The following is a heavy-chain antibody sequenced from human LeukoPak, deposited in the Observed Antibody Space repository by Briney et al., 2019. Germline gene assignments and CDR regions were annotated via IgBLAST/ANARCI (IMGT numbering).Heavy chain of an antibody. CDR1: GFTFSNYW. CDR2: IKEDGSEK. J-gene: IGHJ4*02. V-gene: IGHV3-7*05. Sequence: PGGSVRLSCVTSGFTFSNYWMSWVRQAPGKGLEWVANIKEDGSEKNYVDSVKGRFTISRDNAKNSLYLQMNSLRAEDTAIYYCARDWGAAGLWDYWGQGTLVTVSS. CDR3: ARDWGAAGLWDY. D-gene: IGHD6-13*01.